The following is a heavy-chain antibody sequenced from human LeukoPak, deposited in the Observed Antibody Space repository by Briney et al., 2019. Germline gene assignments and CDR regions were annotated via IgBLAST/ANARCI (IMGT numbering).Heavy chain of an antibody. CDR1: GGSFSGYY. D-gene: IGHD4-17*01. J-gene: IGHJ5*02. CDR2: INHSGST. V-gene: IGHV4-34*01. CDR3: ARGPLTMTRGFDP. Sequence: SETLSLTCAVYGGSFSGYYWSWIRQPPGKGLEWIGEINHSGSTNYNPSLKSRVTISVDTSKNQFSLKLSSVTAADTAVYYCARGPLTMTRGFDPWGQGTLVTVSS.